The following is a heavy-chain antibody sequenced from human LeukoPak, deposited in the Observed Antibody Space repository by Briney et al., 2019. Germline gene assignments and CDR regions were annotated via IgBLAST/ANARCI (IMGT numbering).Heavy chain of an antibody. V-gene: IGHV3-21*04. CDR1: GFIFRDYH. CDR2: ISSSAGYM. D-gene: IGHD3-3*01. Sequence: GGSLRLSCAASGFIFRDYHIHWVRQAPGKGLEWVSSISSSAGYMYYADSVKGRFTISRDNAKNSLYLQMNSLRAEDTAVYYCARDNPVDFWSGYYYYYGMDVWGQGTTVTVSS. CDR3: ARDNPVDFWSGYYYYYGMDV. J-gene: IGHJ6*02.